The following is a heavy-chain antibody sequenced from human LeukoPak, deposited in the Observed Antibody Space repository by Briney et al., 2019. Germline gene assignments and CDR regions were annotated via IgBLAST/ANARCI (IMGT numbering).Heavy chain of an antibody. Sequence: GGSLRLSRAASGFNFGTYWMSWVHQAPGKGLEWVANINLDGSEKYYVDSVKGRFTISRDNAKNSLYLQMNSLRAEDTALYFCARWVGCSTTSCYGRFDPWGQGTLVTVSS. CDR1: GFNFGTYW. V-gene: IGHV3-7*01. D-gene: IGHD2-2*01. J-gene: IGHJ5*02. CDR3: ARWVGCSTTSCYGRFDP. CDR2: INLDGSEK.